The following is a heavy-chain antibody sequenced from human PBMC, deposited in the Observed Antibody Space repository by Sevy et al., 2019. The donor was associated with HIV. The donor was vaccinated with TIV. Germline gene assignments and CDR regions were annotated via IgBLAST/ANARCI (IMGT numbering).Heavy chain of an antibody. CDR1: GFIFSTYG. D-gene: IGHD6-13*01. Sequence: GGSLRLSCGASGFIFSTYGMHWVRQAPGKGLEWVALIWYDGSSKYYADSVQGRFTISRDNSKNTLDLQMNSLGAEDTAVYYCVGGASIVAAGNFAYWGQGTLVTVSS. J-gene: IGHJ4*02. CDR2: IWYDGSSK. CDR3: VGGASIVAAGNFAY. V-gene: IGHV3-30*02.